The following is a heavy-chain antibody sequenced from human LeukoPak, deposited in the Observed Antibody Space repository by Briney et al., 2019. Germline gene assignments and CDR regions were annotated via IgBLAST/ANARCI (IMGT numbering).Heavy chain of an antibody. CDR2: IYYSGST. J-gene: IGHJ5*02. CDR3: AREVGYYDSSGYYGFWFDP. D-gene: IGHD3-22*01. Sequence: SETLSLTCTVSGGSISSGDYYWSWIRQPPGKGLEWIGYIYYSGSTYYNPSLKSRVTISVDTSKNQFSLKLSSVTVADTAVYYCAREVGYYDSSGYYGFWFDPWGQGTLVTVSS. CDR1: GGSISSGDYY. V-gene: IGHV4-30-4*01.